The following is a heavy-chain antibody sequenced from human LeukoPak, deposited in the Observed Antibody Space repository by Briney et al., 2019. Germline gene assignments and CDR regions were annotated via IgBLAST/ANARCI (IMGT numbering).Heavy chain of an antibody. CDR2: IYSGGST. CDR1: GFTVSSNY. CDR3: ASRAYYYDSSGYYYDWFDP. J-gene: IGHJ5*02. V-gene: IGHV3-66*01. Sequence: GGSLRLSCAASGFTVSSNYMSWVRQAPGKGLEWVSVIYSGGSTYYADPVKGRFTISRDNSKNTLYLQMNSLRAEDTAVYYCASRAYYYDSSGYYYDWFDPWGQGTLVTVSS. D-gene: IGHD3-22*01.